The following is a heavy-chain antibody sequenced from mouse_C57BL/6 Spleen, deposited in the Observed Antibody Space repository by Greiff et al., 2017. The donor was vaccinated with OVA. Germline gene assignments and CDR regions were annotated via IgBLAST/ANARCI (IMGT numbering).Heavy chain of an antibody. CDR3: ARLYYYGRERGFDY. D-gene: IGHD1-1*01. CDR2: IYPGDGDT. V-gene: IGHV1-80*01. CDR1: GYAFSSYW. J-gene: IGHJ2*01. Sequence: VQLQQSGAELVKPGASVKISCKASGYAFSSYWMNWVKQRPGKGLEWIGQIYPGDGDTNYNGKFKGKATLTADKSSSTAYMQLSSLTSEDSAVYFCARLYYYGRERGFDYWGQGTTLTVSS.